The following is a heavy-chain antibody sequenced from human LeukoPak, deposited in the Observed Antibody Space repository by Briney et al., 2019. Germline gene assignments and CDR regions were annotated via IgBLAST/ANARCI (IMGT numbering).Heavy chain of an antibody. Sequence: ASVKVSCKASGGTFSSYAISWVRQAPGQGLEWMGGIIPIFGTANYAQKFQGRVAITADESTSTAYMELSSLRSEDTAVYYCARVSDSGSFHWGQGTLVTVSS. V-gene: IGHV1-69*13. CDR2: IIPIFGTA. D-gene: IGHD1-26*01. CDR3: ARVSDSGSFH. J-gene: IGHJ4*02. CDR1: GGTFSSYA.